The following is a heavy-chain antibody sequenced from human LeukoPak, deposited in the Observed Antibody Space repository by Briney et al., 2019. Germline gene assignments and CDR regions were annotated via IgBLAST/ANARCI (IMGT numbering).Heavy chain of an antibody. CDR2: IYYSGST. J-gene: IGHJ3*02. Sequence: ASETLSLTCTVSGGSISSSSYYWGWIRQPPGKGLEWIGSIYYSGSTYYNPSLKSRVTISVDTSKNQFSLKLSSVTAADTAVYYCARLRITMIVVVPKDAFDIWGQGTMVTVSS. D-gene: IGHD3-22*01. V-gene: IGHV4-39*07. CDR1: GGSISSSSYY. CDR3: ARLRITMIVVVPKDAFDI.